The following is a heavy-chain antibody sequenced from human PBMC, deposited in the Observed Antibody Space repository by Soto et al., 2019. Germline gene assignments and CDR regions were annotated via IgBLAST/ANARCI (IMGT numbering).Heavy chain of an antibody. J-gene: IGHJ6*02. CDR2: INPNTGAT. V-gene: IGHV1-2*04. Sequence: QVQLVQSGAEVKKPGASVKVSCKASGHTLSDNYIHWVRQAPGQGLEWMGWINPNTGATNYAHKFQGSVTTTWDTSISTAYMELSRLRSDDTAVYYCERDRGSGSSYGMDVWGQGTTVTVSS. D-gene: IGHD3-10*01. CDR3: ERDRGSGSSYGMDV. CDR1: GHTLSDNY.